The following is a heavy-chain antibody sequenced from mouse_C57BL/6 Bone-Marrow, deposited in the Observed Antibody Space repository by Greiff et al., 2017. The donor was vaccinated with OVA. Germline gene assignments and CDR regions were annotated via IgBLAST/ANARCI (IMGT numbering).Heavy chain of an antibody. J-gene: IGHJ2*01. Sequence: EVQVVESGPELVKPGASVKISCKASGYSFTGYYMNWVKQSPEKSLEWIGEINPSTGGTTYNQKFKAKATLTVDKSSSTAYMQLKSLTSEDSAVYYCARGDSLRSYFDYWGQGTTLTVSS. CDR1: GYSFTGYY. CDR2: INPSTGGT. D-gene: IGHD1-1*01. CDR3: ARGDSLRSYFDY. V-gene: IGHV1-42*01.